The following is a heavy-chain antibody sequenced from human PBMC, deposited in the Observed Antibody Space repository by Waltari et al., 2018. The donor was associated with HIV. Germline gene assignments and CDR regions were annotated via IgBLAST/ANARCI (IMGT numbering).Heavy chain of an antibody. CDR3: ASGRVFLYFDQ. CDR1: GGSISGAGFY. CDR2: IDYTGNT. J-gene: IGHJ4*02. D-gene: IGHD2-21*01. V-gene: IGHV4-31*03. Sequence: QVLLQESCTGLVKPSQTLSLTCSVSGGSISGAGFYWSWIRQHPVKGLEWIGNIDYTGNTFYNPYLKTRISTSLDTSKNHFSLNLTSVTAADTAIYYCASGRVFLYFDQWGQGTLVTVSS.